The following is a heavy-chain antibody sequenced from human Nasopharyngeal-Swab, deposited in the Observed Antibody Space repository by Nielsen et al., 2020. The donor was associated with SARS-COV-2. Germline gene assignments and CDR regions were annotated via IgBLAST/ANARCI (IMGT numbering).Heavy chain of an antibody. CDR3: ARGHCGGDCPRFDF. J-gene: IGHJ4*02. CDR1: EFTFSSYA. D-gene: IGHD2-21*02. CDR2: VSGSGNTA. Sequence: GESLKISCAASEFTFSSYAMSWVRQDPGKGLEWVSGVSGSGNTAYYADSVKGRFTISRDNSKGTLYLQLNSLRVEDTAVYFCARGHCGGDCPRFDFWGQGTLVTVSS. V-gene: IGHV3-23*01.